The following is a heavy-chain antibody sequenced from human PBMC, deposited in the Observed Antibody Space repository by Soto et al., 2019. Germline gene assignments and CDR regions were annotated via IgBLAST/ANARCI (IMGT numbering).Heavy chain of an antibody. V-gene: IGHV4-30-2*01. CDR1: GGSISSGGYS. CDR2: MYHSGST. CDR3: ARAGYSSSWYGLDFDY. D-gene: IGHD6-13*01. Sequence: SETLSLTCAVPGGSISSGGYSCSWIRQPPGKGLEWIGYMYHSGSTYYNPSLKSRVTISIDRSKNQFSLKLSSVTAADTAVYYCARAGYSSSWYGLDFDYWGQGTLVTVSS. J-gene: IGHJ4*02.